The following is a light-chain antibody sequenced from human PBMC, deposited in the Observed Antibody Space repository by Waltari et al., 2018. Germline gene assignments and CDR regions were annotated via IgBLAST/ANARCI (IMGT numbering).Light chain of an antibody. Sequence: QSALTQPAPVSGSPVQATTISCTGPSSDVGPYNYFLWYQQHPAKAPKLMIYDFITRPSGVSNRFSGSKSGNTASLTISGLQAEDEADYYCSSYTSSSTDYVFGTGTKVTVL. CDR3: SSYTSSSTDYV. J-gene: IGLJ1*01. CDR2: DFI. CDR1: SSDVGPYNY. V-gene: IGLV2-14*01.